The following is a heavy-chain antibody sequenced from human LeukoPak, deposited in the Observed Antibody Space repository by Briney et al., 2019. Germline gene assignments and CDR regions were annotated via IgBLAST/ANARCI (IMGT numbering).Heavy chain of an antibody. V-gene: IGHV3-23*01. CDR3: AKVKFPQAYSSTYFDY. J-gene: IGHJ4*02. Sequence: PGGSLRLSCAASGFTFRTYAMSWVRQAPGEGLEWVSTISASGASTYYADSVKGRFTISRDNSKNTLYLQMNSLRAEDTAVYYCAKVKFPQAYSSTYFDYWGQGTLVTVSS. D-gene: IGHD6-13*01. CDR1: GFTFRTYA. CDR2: ISASGAST.